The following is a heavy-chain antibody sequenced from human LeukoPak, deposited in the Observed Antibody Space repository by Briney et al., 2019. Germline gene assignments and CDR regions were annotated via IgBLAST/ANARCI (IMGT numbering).Heavy chain of an antibody. J-gene: IGHJ4*02. Sequence: GGSLRLSCATSGFTFSTYSMNWVRQAPGKGLEWVSYISSSSSTIYYADSVKGRFTISRDNAKNSLYLQMNSLRAEDTAVYYCARGSTYYDSSGQVPFDYWGQGTLVTVSS. V-gene: IGHV3-48*01. CDR3: ARGSTYYDSSGQVPFDY. D-gene: IGHD3-22*01. CDR2: ISSSSSTI. CDR1: GFTFSTYS.